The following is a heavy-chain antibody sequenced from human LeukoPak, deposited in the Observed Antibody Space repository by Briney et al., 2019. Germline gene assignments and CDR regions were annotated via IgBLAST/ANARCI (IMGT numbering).Heavy chain of an antibody. CDR3: ARVDMIVVVGDAFDI. J-gene: IGHJ3*02. CDR2: IYYSGST. V-gene: IGHV4-30-4*07. D-gene: IGHD3-22*01. CDR1: GGSISSGGYS. Sequence: PSETLSLTCAVSGGSISSGGYSWSWIRQPPGKGLEWIGYIYYSGSTYYNPSLKSRVTISVDTSKNQFSLKLGSVTAADTAVYYCARVDMIVVVGDAFDIWGQGTMVTVSS.